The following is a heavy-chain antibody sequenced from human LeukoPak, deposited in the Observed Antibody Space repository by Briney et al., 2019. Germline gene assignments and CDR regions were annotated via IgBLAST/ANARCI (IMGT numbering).Heavy chain of an antibody. CDR2: IIPIFGTA. J-gene: IGHJ5*02. Sequence: SVKVSCKASGGTFSSYAISWVRHAPGQGIEWMGGIIPIFGTANYAQKFQGRVTITAHESTSTAYMELSSLRSEDTAVYYCARDTDNWNDGNWFDPWGQGTLVTVSS. CDR3: ARDTDNWNDGNWFDP. D-gene: IGHD1-1*01. CDR1: GGTFSSYA. V-gene: IGHV1-69*01.